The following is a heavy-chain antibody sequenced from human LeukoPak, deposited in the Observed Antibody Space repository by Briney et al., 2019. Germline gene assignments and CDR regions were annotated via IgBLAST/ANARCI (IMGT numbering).Heavy chain of an antibody. CDR1: GFTLSDAW. J-gene: IGHJ4*02. CDR2: IKSKTDGGTT. D-gene: IGHD3-22*01. CDR3: TTDRYYDLTGHDY. V-gene: IGHV3-15*01. Sequence: GGSLRLSCAASGFTLSDAWMSWVRQAPGKGLEWVGRIKSKTDGGTTDYAAPVKGRFTISRDDSKNTLYLQMNSPKTEDTAVYYCTTDRYYDLTGHDYWGQGTLVTVSS.